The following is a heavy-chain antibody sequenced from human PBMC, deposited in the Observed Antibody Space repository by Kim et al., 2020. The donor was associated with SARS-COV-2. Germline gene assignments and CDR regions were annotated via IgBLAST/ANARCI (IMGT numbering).Heavy chain of an antibody. V-gene: IGHV4-34*01. CDR3: ARGFVGAARRVFDY. Sequence: SETLSLTCAVYGGSFSGYYWSWIRQPPGKGLEWIGEINHSGSTNYNPSLKSRVTISVDTSKNQFSLKLSSVTAADTAVYYCARGFVGAARRVFDYWGQGTLVTVSS. D-gene: IGHD6-6*01. CDR2: INHSGST. CDR1: GGSFSGYY. J-gene: IGHJ4*02.